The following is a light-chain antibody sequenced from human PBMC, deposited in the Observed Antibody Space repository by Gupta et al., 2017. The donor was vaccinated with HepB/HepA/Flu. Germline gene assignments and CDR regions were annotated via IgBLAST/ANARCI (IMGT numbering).Light chain of an antibody. CDR2: SNN. J-gene: IGLJ2*01. CDR3: AAEDDSMNGVV. V-gene: IGLV1-44*01. Sequence: QSVLTQPPSASGTPARRVPISCSASSSNFDTNTVHWYPPLPATAPNLLIYSNNQRSSGVPERFSGSKSGTSATVATSGLQSEEEADYYCAAEDDSMNGVVFGGGTKLTVL. CDR1: SSNFDTNT.